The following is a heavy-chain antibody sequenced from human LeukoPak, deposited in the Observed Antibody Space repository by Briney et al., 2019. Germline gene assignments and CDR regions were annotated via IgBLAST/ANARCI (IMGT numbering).Heavy chain of an antibody. CDR1: GFTFNSYG. V-gene: IGHV3-23*01. J-gene: IGHJ4*02. CDR2: ISGSGGTT. D-gene: IGHD3-9*01. Sequence: GRSLRLSCAASGFTFNSYGMHWVRQAPGKGLEWVSGISGSGGTTYYADSVRGRFTISRDNSKNTLYMQMNSLRAEDTAVYYCVKDVSYGYDLLTGYYLDYWGQGTLVTVSS. CDR3: VKDVSYGYDLLTGYYLDY.